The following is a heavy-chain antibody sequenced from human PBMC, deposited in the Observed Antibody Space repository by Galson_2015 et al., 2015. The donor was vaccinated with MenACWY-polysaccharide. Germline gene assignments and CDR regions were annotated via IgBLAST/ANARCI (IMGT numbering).Heavy chain of an antibody. D-gene: IGHD6-13*01. CDR3: AKARFLVLAD. V-gene: IGHV3-11*01. CDR1: GFTFSDYY. Sequence: SLRLSCAASGFTFSDYYMSWVRQAPGKGLEWVSYISSSGSTIYYADSVRGRCTISRDNAKNGLYLQMNSLRAEDTAVYYCAKARFLVLADWGQGTLVTVSS. CDR2: ISSSGSTI. J-gene: IGHJ4*02.